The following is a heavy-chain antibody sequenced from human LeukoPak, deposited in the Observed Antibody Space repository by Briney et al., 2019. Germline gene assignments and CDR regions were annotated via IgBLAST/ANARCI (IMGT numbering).Heavy chain of an antibody. D-gene: IGHD4-17*01. CDR1: GFTFSSYA. J-gene: IGHJ4*02. V-gene: IGHV3-30-3*01. CDR2: ISYDGSNK. CDR3: ARDRDYAFDY. Sequence: PGGSLRLSCAASGFTFSSYAMHWVRQAPGKGLEWVAAISYDGSNKYYADSVKGRFTISRDNSKNTLYLQMNSLRAEDTAVYYCARDRDYAFDYWGQGTLVTVSS.